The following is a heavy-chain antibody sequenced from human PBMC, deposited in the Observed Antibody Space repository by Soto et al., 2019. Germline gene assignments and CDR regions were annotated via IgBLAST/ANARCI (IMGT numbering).Heavy chain of an antibody. D-gene: IGHD6-19*01. CDR3: ARRGTYSSGWDY. CDR2: TYGGDANT. J-gene: IGHJ4*02. CDR1: GYIFSSYW. Sequence: PGESLKISCKGSGYIFSSYWIGWVRQMPGKGLEWMGITYGGDANTRYSPSFEGQVTISTDKSITTAYLQWSSLKASDTAMYYCARRGTYSSGWDYWGKGRQGNVAS. V-gene: IGHV5-51*01.